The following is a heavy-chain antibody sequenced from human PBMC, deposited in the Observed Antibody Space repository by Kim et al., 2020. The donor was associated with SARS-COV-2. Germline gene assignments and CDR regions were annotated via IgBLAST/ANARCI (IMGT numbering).Heavy chain of an antibody. J-gene: IGHJ6*03. CDR3: AISIAARPYYYYYMDV. CDR2: INPNSGGT. Sequence: ASVKVSCKASGYTFTGYYMHWVRQAPGQGLEWMGWINPNSGGTNYAQKFQGRVTMTRDTSISTAYMELSRLRSDDTAVYYCAISIAARPYYYYYMDVWGKGTTVTVSS. V-gene: IGHV1-2*02. CDR1: GYTFTGYY. D-gene: IGHD6-6*01.